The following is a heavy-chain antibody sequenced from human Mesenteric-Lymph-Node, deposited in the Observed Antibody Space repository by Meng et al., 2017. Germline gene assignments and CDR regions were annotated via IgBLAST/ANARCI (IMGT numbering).Heavy chain of an antibody. CDR2: ISTYNGNT. J-gene: IGHJ6*02. CDR1: GYTFNSYG. Sequence: ASVKVSCKASGYTFNSYGISWVRQAPGQGLEWMGWISTYNGNTNYAQKVQGRVTMTTDTSTSTAYMELRGLSSAATAVYYCAGGGYYYGMDVWGQGTTVTVSS. V-gene: IGHV1-18*01. CDR3: AGGGYYYGMDV.